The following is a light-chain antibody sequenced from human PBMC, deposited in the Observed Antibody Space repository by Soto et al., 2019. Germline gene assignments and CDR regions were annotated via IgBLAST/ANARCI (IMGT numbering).Light chain of an antibody. J-gene: IGKJ1*01. CDR3: QQYDSWT. CDR1: QSISSPY. CDR2: GAS. Sequence: EIVLTQSPGTLSLSPGERATLSCSASQSISSPYLAWYQQKPGQAPRLLIDGASSRATGVPDRFSGSGSATDFTLTISRLEPEDFAVYYCQQYDSWTFGQGTKVDIK. V-gene: IGKV3-20*01.